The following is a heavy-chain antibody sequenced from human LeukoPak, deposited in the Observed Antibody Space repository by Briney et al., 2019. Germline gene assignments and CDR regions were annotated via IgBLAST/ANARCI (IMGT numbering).Heavy chain of an antibody. J-gene: IGHJ5*02. D-gene: IGHD3-22*01. V-gene: IGHV1-24*01. Sequence: ASVKVSCKVSGYTLTELSMHWVRQAPGKGLEWMGGFDPEDGETIYAQKFQGRVTMTEDTSTDTAYMELSSLRSGDTAVYYCAMGAYYYDSSGYYDWFDPWGQGTLVTVSS. CDR2: FDPEDGET. CDR1: GYTLTELS. CDR3: AMGAYYYDSSGYYDWFDP.